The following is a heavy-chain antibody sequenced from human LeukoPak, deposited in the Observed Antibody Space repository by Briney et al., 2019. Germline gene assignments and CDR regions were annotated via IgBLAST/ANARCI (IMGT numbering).Heavy chain of an antibody. J-gene: IGHJ6*03. Sequence: SETLSLSCTVSGGSIRSSSYYWGWIRQPPGKGLEWIGSIYYSGSTYYNPSLKSRVTISVDTSKNQFSLSLSSVTAADTAVYYCARVSGQFYFYYYMDVWGKGTTVTVSS. CDR2: IYYSGST. V-gene: IGHV4-39*01. CDR3: ARVSGQFYFYYYMDV. CDR1: GGSIRSSSYY. D-gene: IGHD6-19*01.